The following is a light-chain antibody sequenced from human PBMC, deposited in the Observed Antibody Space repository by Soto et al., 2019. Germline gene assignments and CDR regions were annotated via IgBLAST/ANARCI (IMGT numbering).Light chain of an antibody. J-gene: IGKJ5*01. CDR3: QQYDNWPS. Sequence: EIVMTQSPATLSVSPGERATLSCRASQSVSSNLAWYQQKPGQPPRLLIYGASTRATGIPARFSGSGSGTEFTLTISSLQSEDFAVYCCQQYDNWPSFGQGTRLEIK. V-gene: IGKV3-15*01. CDR1: QSVSSN. CDR2: GAS.